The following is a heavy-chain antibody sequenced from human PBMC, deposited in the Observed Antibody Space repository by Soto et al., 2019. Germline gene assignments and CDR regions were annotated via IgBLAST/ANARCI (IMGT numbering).Heavy chain of an antibody. CDR3: ARDEFRPPAGSSAEYYYYGMDV. J-gene: IGHJ6*02. CDR1: GFTFSSYW. V-gene: IGHV3-7*05. CDR2: IKQDGSEK. D-gene: IGHD6-13*01. Sequence: GGSLRLSCAASGFTFSSYWMSWVRQAPGKGLEWVANIKQDGSEKYYVDSVKGRFTISRDNAKNSLYLQMNSLRAEDTAVYYCARDEFRPPAGSSAEYYYYGMDVWGQGTTVTVSS.